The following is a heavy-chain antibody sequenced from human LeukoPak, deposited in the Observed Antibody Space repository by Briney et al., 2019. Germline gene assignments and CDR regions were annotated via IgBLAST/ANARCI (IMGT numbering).Heavy chain of an antibody. CDR3: ARLLSTVTTNWFDP. CDR1: GFTFDDYG. D-gene: IGHD4-11*01. J-gene: IGHJ5*02. Sequence: PGGSLRLSCAASGFTFDDYGMSWVRQAPGKGLEWVSGINWNGGSTGYADSVKGRFTISRDNAKNSLYLQTNSLRAEDTALYYCARLLSTVTTNWFDPWGQGTLVTVSS. V-gene: IGHV3-20*04. CDR2: INWNGGST.